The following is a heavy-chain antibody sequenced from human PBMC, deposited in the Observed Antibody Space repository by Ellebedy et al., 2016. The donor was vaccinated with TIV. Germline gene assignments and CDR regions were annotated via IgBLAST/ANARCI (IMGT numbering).Heavy chain of an antibody. V-gene: IGHV3-74*01. J-gene: IGHJ4*02. CDR3: AGLHDWFIFDY. CDR2: INSDGSST. D-gene: IGHD3-9*01. Sequence: GGSLRLSCAASGFTFSSYWMHWVRQAPGKGLVWVSRINSDGSSTSYADSVKGRFTISRDNAKNTLYLQMNSLRAEDTAVYYCAGLHDWFIFDYWGQGTLVTVSS. CDR1: GFTFSSYW.